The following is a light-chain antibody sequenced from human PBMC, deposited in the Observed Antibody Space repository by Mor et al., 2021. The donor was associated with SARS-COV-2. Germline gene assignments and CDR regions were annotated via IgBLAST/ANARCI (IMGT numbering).Light chain of an antibody. Sequence: QFPGGAPQHLIHGNFQRPSGVPARFSGSKSGTSASLDISGLQSEDEAFYFCATWDDALTGVVFGGGTRLTV. CDR3: ATWDDALTGVV. J-gene: IGLJ3*02. V-gene: IGLV1-44*01. CDR2: GNF.